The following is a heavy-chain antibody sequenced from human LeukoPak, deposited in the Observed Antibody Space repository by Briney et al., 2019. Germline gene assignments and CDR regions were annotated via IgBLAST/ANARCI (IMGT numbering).Heavy chain of an antibody. Sequence: SETLSLTCTVSGGSISSSSYYWGWIRQPPGKGLEWIGYIYHSGSTYYNPSLKSRVTISVDRSKNQFSLKLSSVTAADTAVYYCARFSHSSTPYYMDVWGKGTTVTVSS. CDR3: ARFSHSSTPYYMDV. CDR1: GGSISSSSYY. J-gene: IGHJ6*03. D-gene: IGHD6-13*01. V-gene: IGHV4-39*07. CDR2: IYHSGST.